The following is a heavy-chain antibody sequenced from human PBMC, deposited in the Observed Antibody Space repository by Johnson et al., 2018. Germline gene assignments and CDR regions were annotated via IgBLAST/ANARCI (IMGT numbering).Heavy chain of an antibody. V-gene: IGHV3-11*01. CDR3: ARDKAPVAIVGPRGPDAFDI. J-gene: IGHJ3*02. CDR2: ISSGGATI. D-gene: IGHD2-2*01. CDR1: GFTFSDYY. Sequence: QVQLVQSGGGLVKPGGSLRLSCATSGFTFSDYYMSWIRQAPGKGLEWVSSISSGGATIFYADSVKGRSTTSRNTAKNSLYLQMNSLRADDTAVDYCARDKAPVAIVGPRGPDAFDIWGQGTMVTVSS.